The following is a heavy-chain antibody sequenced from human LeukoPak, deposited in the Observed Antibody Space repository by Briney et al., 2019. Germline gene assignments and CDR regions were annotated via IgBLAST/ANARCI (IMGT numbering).Heavy chain of an antibody. V-gene: IGHV4-31*03. CDR1: GGSLSSGGYY. D-gene: IGHD4-11*01. CDR3: ARITVTGNWFDP. Sequence: SETLSLTCTVSGGSLSSGGYYWSWIRQHPGEGLEWIGYIYYSGSTYYNRSLKSRVTISVDTSKNQFSLKLRSVCAADTAVYYCARITVTGNWFDPWGQGTLVTVSS. J-gene: IGHJ5*02. CDR2: IYYSGST.